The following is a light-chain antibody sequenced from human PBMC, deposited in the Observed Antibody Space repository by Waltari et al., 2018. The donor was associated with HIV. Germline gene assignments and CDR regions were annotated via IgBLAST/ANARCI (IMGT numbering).Light chain of an antibody. CDR1: SSDIGGYNY. J-gene: IGLJ3*02. CDR2: DVS. V-gene: IGLV2-11*01. CDR3: CSYAGSYTWL. Sequence: QSALTQPRSVSGSPGQSVTISCTGTSSDIGGYNYVSWYQQYPGKAPKCVIYDVSERPSGVPDRFSGSKSGNTASLTISGLQAGDEADYYCCSYAGSYTWLFGGGTKLTVL.